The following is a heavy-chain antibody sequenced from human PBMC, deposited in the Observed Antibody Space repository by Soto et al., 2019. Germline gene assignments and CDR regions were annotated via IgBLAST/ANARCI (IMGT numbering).Heavy chain of an antibody. CDR1: GGSISSYY. CDR3: ARDSTYGDSDY. Sequence: SETLSLTCTVSGGSISSYYWSWIRQPPGKGLEWIGYIYYSGSTNYNPSLKSRVTISVDTSKNQFSLKLSSVTAADTAVYYCARDSTYGDSDYWGQGTLVTVSS. V-gene: IGHV4-59*01. CDR2: IYYSGST. D-gene: IGHD4-17*01. J-gene: IGHJ4*02.